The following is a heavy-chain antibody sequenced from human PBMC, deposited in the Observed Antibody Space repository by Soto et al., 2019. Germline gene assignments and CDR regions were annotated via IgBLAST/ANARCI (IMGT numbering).Heavy chain of an antibody. Sequence: QLVPSGAGGKKPGASGKGSCRTSGYTFTHYYIHWVGQAPGQGLEWLGIINPASGSTNYAQDFQGRVTLTMDTSTTTVYMELSGLRAEDTAIFYCARDLAAGDHWGQGTLVTVSS. V-gene: IGHV1-46*01. D-gene: IGHD6-13*01. J-gene: IGHJ4*02. CDR2: INPASGST. CDR1: GYTFTHYY. CDR3: ARDLAAGDH.